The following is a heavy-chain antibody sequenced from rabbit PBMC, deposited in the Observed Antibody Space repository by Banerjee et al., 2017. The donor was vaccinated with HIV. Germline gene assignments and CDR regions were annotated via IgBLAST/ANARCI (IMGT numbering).Heavy chain of an antibody. Sequence: QEQLEESGGDLVKPGASLTLTCTASGFSFSSGYDVCWVRQAPGKGLEWIACIDTSCGSTYYASWAKGRFTISKTSSTTVPLQMTSLTAADTATYFCARDRDTGSVFYFDLWGPGTLVTVS. V-gene: IGHV1S45*01. CDR1: GFSFSSGYD. D-gene: IGHD1-1*01. CDR2: IDTSCGST. J-gene: IGHJ4*01. CDR3: ARDRDTGSVFYFDL.